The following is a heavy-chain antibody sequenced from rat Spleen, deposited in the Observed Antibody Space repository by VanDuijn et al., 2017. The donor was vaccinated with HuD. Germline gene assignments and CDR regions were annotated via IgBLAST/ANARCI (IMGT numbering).Heavy chain of an antibody. CDR3: AEIRDGFDY. CDR1: GFSLTSYG. Sequence: QVQLKESGPGLVQPTQTLSITCTVSGFSLTSYGVHWVRQAPGKGLEWMGIIWGDGSTNYNSALKSRLSISRDTSKSQVFLTMNSVQTDDTAVYYCAEIRDGFDYWGQGVMVTVSS. J-gene: IGHJ2*01. V-gene: IGHV2-77*01. D-gene: IGHD1-12*02. CDR2: IWGDGST.